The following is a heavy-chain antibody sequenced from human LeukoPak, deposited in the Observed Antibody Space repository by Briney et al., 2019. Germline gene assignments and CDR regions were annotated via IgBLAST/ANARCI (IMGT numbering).Heavy chain of an antibody. D-gene: IGHD3-22*01. Sequence: SVKVSCKASGGTSSSYAISWVRQDPGQGLEWMGRIIPIFGIANYAQKFQGRVTITADKSTSTAYMELSSLRSEDTAVYYCASLGLAYYDSSGYLNWFDPWGQGTLVTVSS. J-gene: IGHJ5*02. CDR3: ASLGLAYYDSSGYLNWFDP. V-gene: IGHV1-69*04. CDR1: GGTSSSYA. CDR2: IIPIFGIA.